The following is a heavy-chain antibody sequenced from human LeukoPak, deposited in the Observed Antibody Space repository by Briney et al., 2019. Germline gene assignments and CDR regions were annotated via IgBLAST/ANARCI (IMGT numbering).Heavy chain of an antibody. Sequence: GESLKISCKGSGYSFTSYWIGWVRQMPGKGLEWMGIIYPGDSDTRYSPSFQGQVTISADKSISTAYLQWSSLKASDTAMYYCASGYCSSTSCLGDYYYYGMDVWGQGTTVTVSS. CDR1: GYSFTSYW. D-gene: IGHD2-2*01. V-gene: IGHV5-51*01. CDR2: IYPGDSDT. J-gene: IGHJ6*02. CDR3: ASGYCSSTSCLGDYYYYGMDV.